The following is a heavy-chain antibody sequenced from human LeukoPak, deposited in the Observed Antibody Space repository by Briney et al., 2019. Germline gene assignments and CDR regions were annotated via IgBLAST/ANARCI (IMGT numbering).Heavy chain of an antibody. CDR3: ARAQRVTKAALHY. J-gene: IGHJ4*02. Sequence: KASQTLSLTCTVSGGSISSGSYYWIWIRQPAGKGLGWIGRIYTSGRTNYNPPHKSQVTISVDTSKIQSSLKLSPVPAADTAVQYCARAQRVTKAALHYWGQGTLVTVSS. V-gene: IGHV4-61*02. CDR1: GGSISSGSYY. CDR2: IYTSGRT. D-gene: IGHD4-11*01.